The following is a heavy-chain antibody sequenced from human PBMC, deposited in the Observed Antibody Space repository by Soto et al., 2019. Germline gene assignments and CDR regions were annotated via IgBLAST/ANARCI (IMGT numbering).Heavy chain of an antibody. CDR2: IWYDGSNK. CDR3: ARDMAVTTFGWFDP. CDR1: GFTFSNYG. V-gene: IGHV3-33*01. D-gene: IGHD1-26*01. J-gene: IGHJ5*02. Sequence: GGSLRLSCAASGFTFSNYGMHWVRQAPGKGLEWVAVIWYDGSNKYYADSVKGRFTISRDNSKNTLYLQMNSLRAEDTAVYYCARDMAVTTFGWFDPWGQGTLVTVSS.